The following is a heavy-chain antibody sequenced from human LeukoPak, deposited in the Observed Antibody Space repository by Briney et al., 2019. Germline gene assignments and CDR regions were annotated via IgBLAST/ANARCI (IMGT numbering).Heavy chain of an antibody. D-gene: IGHD1-26*01. J-gene: IGHJ5*02. Sequence: PGGSLRLSCAASGFTFSSYGMHWVRQAPGKGLEWVAVIWYDRSNKYYADSVKGRFTISRDNSKNTLYLQMNSLRAEDTAVYYCAREGANSGSYYPWFDPWGQGTLVTVSS. CDR3: AREGANSGSYYPWFDP. V-gene: IGHV3-33*01. CDR2: IWYDRSNK. CDR1: GFTFSSYG.